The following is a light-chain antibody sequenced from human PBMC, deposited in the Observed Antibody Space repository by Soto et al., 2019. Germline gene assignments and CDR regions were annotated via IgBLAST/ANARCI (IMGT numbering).Light chain of an antibody. Sequence: VLTQPPSVSGAPGQRVTISCTGSYSNIGAGYEVHWYQQIPGTAPKLLISGHNNRPSGVPDRFFGSKSGTSASLTIIGLQAEDEADYYCQSYDSSLSGSGVFGGGTKVTVL. J-gene: IGLJ3*02. CDR2: GHN. CDR3: QSYDSSLSGSGV. CDR1: YSNIGAGYE. V-gene: IGLV1-40*01.